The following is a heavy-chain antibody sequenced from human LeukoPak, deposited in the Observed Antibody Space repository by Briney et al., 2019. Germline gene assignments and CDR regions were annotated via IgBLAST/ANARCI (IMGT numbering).Heavy chain of an antibody. Sequence: GGSLRPSCAASGFTFSSYAMYWVRQAPGEGLEWVALAHHDGTKYYSDSVKGRFTVSRDNSKNTVYLQMSSLRAEDTAVYYCAKDTNAFSCDHWGQGTLVTVSS. D-gene: IGHD2-2*01. J-gene: IGHJ4*02. V-gene: IGHV3-30*02. CDR3: AKDTNAFSCDH. CDR1: GFTFSSYA. CDR2: AHHDGTK.